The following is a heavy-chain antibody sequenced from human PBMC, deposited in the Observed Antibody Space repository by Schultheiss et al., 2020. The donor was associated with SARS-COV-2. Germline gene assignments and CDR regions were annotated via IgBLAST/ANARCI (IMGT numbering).Heavy chain of an antibody. V-gene: IGHV3-7*01. CDR3: TTENVYYYDSSGYYYIDY. J-gene: IGHJ4*02. CDR1: GFTFSSYG. Sequence: GGSLRLSCAASGFTFSSYGMHWVRQAPGKGLEWVANIKQDGSEKYYVDSVKGRFTISRDNAKNSLYLQMNSLRAEDTAVYYCTTENVYYYDSSGYYYIDYWGQGTLVTVAS. CDR2: IKQDGSEK. D-gene: IGHD3-22*01.